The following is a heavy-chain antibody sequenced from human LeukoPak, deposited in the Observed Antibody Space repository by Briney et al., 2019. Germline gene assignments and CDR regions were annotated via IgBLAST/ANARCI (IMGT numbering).Heavy chain of an antibody. V-gene: IGHV4-39*07. D-gene: IGHD3-9*01. CDR3: ARTREDILTGYFNDY. Sequence: SDTLSLTCTVSGYSISSSSYYWGWIRQPPGKGLEWIGSIYYSGSTYYNPSLKSRVTISVDPSKNQFSLKLSSVTAADTAVYYCARTREDILTGYFNDYWGQGTLVTVSS. CDR1: GYSISSSSYY. CDR2: IYYSGST. J-gene: IGHJ4*02.